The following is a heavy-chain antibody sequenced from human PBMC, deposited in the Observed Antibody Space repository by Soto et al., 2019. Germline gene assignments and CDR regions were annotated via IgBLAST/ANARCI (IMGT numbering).Heavy chain of an antibody. CDR1: GGSFSNYY. CDR3: ARGSVSDFWSGYYRLFHFDF. Sequence: KPSETLSLTCAVYGGSFSNYYWSWIRQPPGKGLEWIGEINHSGSTNYNPSLKSRVTISVDTSKNQFSLDLSSVTAADTAVYYCARGSVSDFWSGYYRLFHFDFWGQGTLVIVSS. J-gene: IGHJ4*02. CDR2: INHSGST. V-gene: IGHV4-34*01. D-gene: IGHD3-3*01.